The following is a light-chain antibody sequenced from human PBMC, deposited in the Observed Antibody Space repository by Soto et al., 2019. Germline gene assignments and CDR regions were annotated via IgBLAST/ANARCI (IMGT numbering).Light chain of an antibody. J-gene: IGKJ2*01. Sequence: EIVLTQSPGTLSLSPGERATLSCRASQSVSSSYLAWYQQKPGQAPRLLIYGASSRATGIPERFSGSGSGTDFTRTISRLEPEDFAVYYCQQYGSSLYTFGQGTKLEIK. CDR2: GAS. CDR3: QQYGSSLYT. V-gene: IGKV3-20*01. CDR1: QSVSSSY.